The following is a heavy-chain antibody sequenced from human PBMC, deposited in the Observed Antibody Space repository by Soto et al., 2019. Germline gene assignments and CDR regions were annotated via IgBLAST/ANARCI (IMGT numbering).Heavy chain of an antibody. V-gene: IGHV4-30-2*01. CDR1: GGSISSYS. D-gene: IGHD3-10*01. CDR2: IYHSGST. J-gene: IGHJ4*02. CDR3: ARENNVLPGGYFDY. Sequence: SETLSLTCTVSGGSISSYSWSWIRQPPGKGLEWIGYIYHSGSTYYNPSLKSRVTISVDRSKNQFSLKLSSVTAADTAVYYCARENNVLPGGYFDYWGQGTLVTVSS.